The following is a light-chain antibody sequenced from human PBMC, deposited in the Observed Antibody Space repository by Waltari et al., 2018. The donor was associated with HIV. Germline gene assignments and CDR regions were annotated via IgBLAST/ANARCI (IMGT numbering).Light chain of an antibody. V-gene: IGLV2-14*01. J-gene: IGLJ3*02. CDR3: CSYIGSAWV. CDR2: EVS. Sequence: QSALTQSASVSGSPGQSITISCTGTSREAGGYKYVSWYQQYPGKAPKVMIYEVSNRPSGVSNRFSGSWSGNTASLTISGLQPEDEADYYCCSYIGSAWVFGGGTKLTVL. CDR1: SREAGGYKY.